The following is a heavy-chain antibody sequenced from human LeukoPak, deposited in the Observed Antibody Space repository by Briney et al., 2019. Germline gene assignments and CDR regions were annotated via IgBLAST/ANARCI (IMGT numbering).Heavy chain of an antibody. CDR3: AKRDVLLWFGERHDYYYYGMDV. CDR1: EFTFSAYG. CDR2: ISGSGGST. J-gene: IGHJ6*02. V-gene: IGHV3-23*01. D-gene: IGHD3-10*01. Sequence: GGSLRLSCVASEFTFSAYGMSWVRQAPGKGLEWVSAISGSGGSTYYADSVKGRFTISRDNSKNTLYLQMNSLRAEDTAVYYCAKRDVLLWFGERHDYYYYGMDVWGQGTTVTVSS.